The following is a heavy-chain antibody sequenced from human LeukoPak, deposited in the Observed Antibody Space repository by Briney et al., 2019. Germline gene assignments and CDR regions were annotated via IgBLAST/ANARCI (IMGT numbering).Heavy chain of an antibody. J-gene: IGHJ4*02. D-gene: IGHD2-15*01. V-gene: IGHV3-30-3*01. CDR3: ARSPLPRHCSGGSCYLGGCDY. Sequence: GGSLRLSCAASGFTFSSYAMHWVGQAPGKGLQWVAVISYDGSNKYYADSVKGRFTISRDNSKNTLYLQMNSLRAEDTAVYYCARSPLPRHCSGGSCYLGGCDYWGQGTLVTVSS. CDR2: ISYDGSNK. CDR1: GFTFSSYA.